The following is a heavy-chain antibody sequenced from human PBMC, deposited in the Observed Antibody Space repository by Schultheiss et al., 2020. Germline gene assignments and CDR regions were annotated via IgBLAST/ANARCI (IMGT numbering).Heavy chain of an antibody. V-gene: IGHV3-30*18. J-gene: IGHJ4*02. CDR1: GFTFSSYG. CDR2: ISYDGSNK. CDR3: AKDLGSSWYPDY. Sequence: GGSLRLSCAASGFTFSSYGMHWVRQAPGKGLEWVAVISYDGSNKYYADSVKGRFTISRDNSKNTLYLQMNSLRAEDTAVYYCAKDLGSSWYPDYWGQGTLVTVSS. D-gene: IGHD6-13*01.